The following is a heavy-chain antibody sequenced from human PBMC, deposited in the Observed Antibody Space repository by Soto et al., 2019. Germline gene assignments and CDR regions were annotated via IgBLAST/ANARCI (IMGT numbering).Heavy chain of an antibody. CDR1: GFTFSSYA. D-gene: IGHD6-13*01. CDR2: ISGSGGST. Sequence: EVQLLESGGGLVQPGGSLRLSCAASGFTFSSYAMSWVRQAPGKGLEWVSAISGSGGSTYYADSVKGRFTISRDNSKNTLYLQMNSLRAEATAVYYCAKEWIAAAGPVYYYYYYGMDVWGQGTTVTVSS. CDR3: AKEWIAAAGPVYYYYYYGMDV. J-gene: IGHJ6*02. V-gene: IGHV3-23*01.